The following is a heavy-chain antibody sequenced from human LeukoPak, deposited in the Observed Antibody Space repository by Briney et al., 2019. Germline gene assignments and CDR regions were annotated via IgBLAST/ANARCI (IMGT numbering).Heavy chain of an antibody. CDR1: GYRFTSYW. CDR2: IYPGDSDT. V-gene: IGHV5-51*01. Sequence: GESLEISCKGSGYRFTSYWIGWVRQMPGKGLEWMGIIYPGDSDTRYSPSFQGQVTISADKSISAAYLQWSSLKASDTAMYYCARHTNDYGGYGDYWGQATPVTVSS. J-gene: IGHJ4*02. D-gene: IGHD4-23*01. CDR3: ARHTNDYGGYGDY.